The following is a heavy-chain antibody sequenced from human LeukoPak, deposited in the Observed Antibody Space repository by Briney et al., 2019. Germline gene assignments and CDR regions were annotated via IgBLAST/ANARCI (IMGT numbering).Heavy chain of an antibody. D-gene: IGHD6-13*01. CDR3: AKSDSSSWEYYFDY. CDR2: ISWSSGSI. V-gene: IGHV3-9*01. J-gene: IGHJ4*02. CDR1: GFTFDDYA. Sequence: GGSLRLSCAASGFTFDDYAMHWVRQAPGKGLEWVSGISWSSGSIGYADSVKGRFTISRDNAKNSLYLQMNNLRAEDTALYYCAKSDSSSWEYYFDYWGQGTLVTVSS.